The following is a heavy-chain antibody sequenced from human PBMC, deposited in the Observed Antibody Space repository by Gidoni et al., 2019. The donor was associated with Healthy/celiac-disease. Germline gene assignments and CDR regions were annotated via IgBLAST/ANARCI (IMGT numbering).Heavy chain of an antibody. V-gene: IGHV4-4*02. D-gene: IGHD3-22*01. Sequence: QVQLQESGPGLVKPSGTLSLTCAVSGGSISSSNWWSWVRQPPGKGLEWIGEIYHSGSTNYNPSLKSRVTISVDKSKNQFSLKLSSVTAADTAVYYFARGYYDSSGYFPKNDAFDIWGQGTMVTVSS. J-gene: IGHJ3*02. CDR1: GGSISSSNW. CDR3: ARGYYDSSGYFPKNDAFDI. CDR2: IYHSGST.